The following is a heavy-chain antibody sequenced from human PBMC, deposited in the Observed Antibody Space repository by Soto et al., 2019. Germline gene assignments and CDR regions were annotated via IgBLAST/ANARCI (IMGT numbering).Heavy chain of an antibody. CDR2: IYYSGST. CDR1: GGSISSSSYY. J-gene: IGHJ5*02. V-gene: IGHV4-39*01. Sequence: SETLSLTCTVSGGSISSSSYYWGWIRQPPGKGLEWIGSIYYSGSTYYNPSLKSRVTISVDTSKNQFSLKLSSVTAADTAVYYCATAPTIFGVVNHPRYNWFDPWGQGTLVTVSS. CDR3: ATAPTIFGVVNHPRYNWFDP. D-gene: IGHD3-3*01.